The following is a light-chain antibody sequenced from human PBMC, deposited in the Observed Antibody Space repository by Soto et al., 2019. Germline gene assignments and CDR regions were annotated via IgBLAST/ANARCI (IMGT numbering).Light chain of an antibody. CDR3: CSYAGSSTYV. CDR2: EVT. CDR1: SSDVGTYNL. V-gene: IGLV2-23*02. Sequence: QSALTQPASVSGSPGQSITISCTGTSSDVGTYNLVSWYQQYPGKAPKVMVYEVTKRPSGISDRFSGSKSGNTASLTISGLQAEDEADYYCCSYAGSSTYVFGTGTKLTVL. J-gene: IGLJ1*01.